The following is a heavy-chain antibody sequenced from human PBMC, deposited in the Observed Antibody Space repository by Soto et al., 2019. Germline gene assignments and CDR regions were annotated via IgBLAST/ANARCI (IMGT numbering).Heavy chain of an antibody. Sequence: QLQLQESGPGLVKPSETLSLTCTVSGGSISSSTSYYWGWIRQPPGKGLEWIGSIYHTGSSYYNPSLKSRLTISLDTSKSQFSLRLSSATAADTAVYYCARNGAQRATTMVRGVITYVLDVWGQGTTVTVSS. J-gene: IGHJ6*02. D-gene: IGHD3-10*01. V-gene: IGHV4-39*01. CDR2: IYHTGSS. CDR3: ARNGAQRATTMVRGVITYVLDV. CDR1: GGSISSSTSYY.